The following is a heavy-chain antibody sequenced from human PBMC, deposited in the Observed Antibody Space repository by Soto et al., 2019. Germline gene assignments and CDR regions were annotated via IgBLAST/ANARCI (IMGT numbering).Heavy chain of an antibody. CDR3: ARLISYDSSGYYYDY. V-gene: IGHV2-70*01. CDR1: GFSLSTSGMC. Sequence: KSGPTLVNPTQTLTLTCTFSGFSLSTSGMCVSWIRQPPGKALEWLALIDWDDDKYYSTSLKTRLTISKDTSKNQVVLTMTNMGPVDTATYYCARLISYDSSGYYYDYWGQGTLVTVSS. J-gene: IGHJ4*02. CDR2: IDWDDDK. D-gene: IGHD3-22*01.